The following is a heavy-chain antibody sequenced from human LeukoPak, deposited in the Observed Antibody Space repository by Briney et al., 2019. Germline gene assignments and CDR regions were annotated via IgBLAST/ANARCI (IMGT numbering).Heavy chain of an antibody. V-gene: IGHV3-74*01. J-gene: IGHJ4*02. CDR1: GFTLRNYW. CDR2: ISGDGSGT. Sequence: GGXLRLSCAASGFTLRNYWMHWVRQVPGRGLVWVSRISGDGSGTNYADSVKGRFTISRDNAKNTVYLQINNLRAQDTAVYFCARYSSSSGGPSYYLDYWGQGTLVTVSS. CDR3: ARYSSSSGGPSYYLDY. D-gene: IGHD6-6*01.